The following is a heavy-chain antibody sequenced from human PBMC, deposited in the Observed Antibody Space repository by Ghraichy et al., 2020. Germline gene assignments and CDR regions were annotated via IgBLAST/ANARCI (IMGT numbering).Heavy chain of an antibody. CDR3: ARDFYYDSSGYSSLDNWFDP. J-gene: IGHJ5*02. V-gene: IGHV1-2*02. Sequence: ASVKVSCKASGYTFTGYYMHWVRQAPGQGLEWMGWINPNSGGTNYAQKFQGRVTMTRDTSISTAYMELSRLRSDDTAVYYCARDFYYDSSGYSSLDNWFDPWGQGTLVTVSS. CDR1: GYTFTGYY. CDR2: INPNSGGT. D-gene: IGHD3-22*01.